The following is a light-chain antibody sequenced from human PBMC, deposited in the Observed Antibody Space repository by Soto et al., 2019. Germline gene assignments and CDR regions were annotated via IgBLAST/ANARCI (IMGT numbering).Light chain of an antibody. V-gene: IGKV3-15*01. CDR3: QQYTNWPPFT. CDR1: QNVGTS. Sequence: IILTQSPATLSVSPGEGASLSYRASQNVGTSLAWYQQKSGQAPRLLIYGASTRAAGVPARFSGSTSGTKYTLTITSLQSEDFALYYCQQYTNWPPFTFGQGTRLEIK. CDR2: GAS. J-gene: IGKJ2*01.